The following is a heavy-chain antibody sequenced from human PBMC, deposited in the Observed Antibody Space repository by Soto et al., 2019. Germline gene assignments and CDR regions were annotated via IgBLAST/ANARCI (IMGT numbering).Heavy chain of an antibody. Sequence: ASVKVSCKASGYTFTSYGISWVRQAPGQGLEWVGWISAYNGNSNYAQKYQGRVTMTTDTSTSTAYMELRSLRSDDTAVYYCARDRPYSISWDPIDYWAQGTLVTVSS. J-gene: IGHJ4*02. V-gene: IGHV1-18*04. CDR3: ARDRPYSISWDPIDY. CDR1: GYTFTSYG. D-gene: IGHD6-13*01. CDR2: ISAYNGNS.